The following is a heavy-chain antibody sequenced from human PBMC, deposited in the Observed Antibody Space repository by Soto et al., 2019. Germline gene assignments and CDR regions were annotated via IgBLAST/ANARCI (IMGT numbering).Heavy chain of an antibody. CDR3: ARSQGSSTSLEIYYYYYYGMDV. Sequence: QVQLVQSGAEVKKPGSSVKVSCKASGGTFSSYAISWVRQAPGQGLEWMGGIIPISGTANYAQKFQGRVTITADESTSTAYMELSSLRSEDTAAYYCARSQGSSTSLEIYYYYYYGMDVRGQGTTVTVSS. CDR1: GGTFSSYA. J-gene: IGHJ6*02. CDR2: IIPISGTA. D-gene: IGHD2-2*01. V-gene: IGHV1-69*01.